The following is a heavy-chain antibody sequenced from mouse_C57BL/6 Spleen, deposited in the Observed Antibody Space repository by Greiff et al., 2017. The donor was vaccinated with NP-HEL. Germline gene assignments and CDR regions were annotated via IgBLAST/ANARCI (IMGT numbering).Heavy chain of an antibody. D-gene: IGHD1-1*01. CDR2: IYPSDSET. CDR1: GYTFTSYW. J-gene: IGHJ1*03. V-gene: IGHV1-61*01. Sequence: QVQLQQPGAELVRPGSSVKLSCKASGYTFTSYWMDWVKQRPGQGLEWIGNIYPSDSETHYNQKFKDKATLTVDKSSSTAYLQLSSLTSEDSAVYYCARSSLYYGRERGYWYFDVWGTGTTVTVSS. CDR3: ARSSLYYGRERGYWYFDV.